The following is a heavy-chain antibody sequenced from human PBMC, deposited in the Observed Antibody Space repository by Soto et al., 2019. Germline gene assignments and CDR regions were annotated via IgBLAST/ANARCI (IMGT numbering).Heavy chain of an antibody. CDR2: IYYSGST. Sequence: SETLSLTCTVSGGSIGSGDCYWSWIRQPPGKGLEWIGYIYYSGSTYYNPSLKSRVTISVDTSKNQFSLKLSSVTAADTAVYYCARVAAPRHSSGYYIFDYWGQGTLVTVSS. V-gene: IGHV4-30-4*01. CDR3: ARVAAPRHSSGYYIFDY. CDR1: GGSIGSGDCY. D-gene: IGHD3-22*01. J-gene: IGHJ4*02.